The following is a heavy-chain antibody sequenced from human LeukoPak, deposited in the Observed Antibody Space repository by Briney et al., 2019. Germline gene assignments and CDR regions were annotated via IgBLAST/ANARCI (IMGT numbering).Heavy chain of an antibody. CDR1: GFSFNNFG. D-gene: IGHD3-22*01. CDR3: ARVGEDYYDSSGYYLL. CDR2: ISYDGSNK. J-gene: IGHJ4*02. V-gene: IGHV3-30*03. Sequence: GGSLRLSCAASGFSFNNFGMHWVRQAPDKGLEWVAGISYDGSNKYYADSVKGRFTISRDNSKNTLYLQVNSLRDEDTAVYYCARVGEDYYDSSGYYLLWGQGTLVTVSS.